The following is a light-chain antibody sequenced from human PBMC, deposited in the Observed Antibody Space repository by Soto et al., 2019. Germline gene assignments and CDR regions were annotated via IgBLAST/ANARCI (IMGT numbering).Light chain of an antibody. Sequence: QSALTQPPSASGSPGQSVTISCIGTASDIGRYNYVSWYQHHPGKAPKLIIYEVTQRPSGVPDRFSGSKSGNTASLTVSGLQADDEADYYCTSYVGSNTYVFGTGSKVIVL. CDR2: EVT. V-gene: IGLV2-8*01. CDR3: TSYVGSNTYV. CDR1: ASDIGRYNY. J-gene: IGLJ1*01.